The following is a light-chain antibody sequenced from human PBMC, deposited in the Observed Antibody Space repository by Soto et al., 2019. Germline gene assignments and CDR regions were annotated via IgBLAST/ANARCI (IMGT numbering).Light chain of an antibody. V-gene: IGKV1-17*01. CDR2: AAS. Sequence: DIQMTQFPSSLSASVGDRVNITCRASQGIRKDLGWYQQKPGKAPKRLIYAASSLQSGVPSRFSGSGSGTEFTLAISSLQPEDSATFYCLQHSTYPLTFGQGTKVEIK. J-gene: IGKJ1*01. CDR3: LQHSTYPLT. CDR1: QGIRKD.